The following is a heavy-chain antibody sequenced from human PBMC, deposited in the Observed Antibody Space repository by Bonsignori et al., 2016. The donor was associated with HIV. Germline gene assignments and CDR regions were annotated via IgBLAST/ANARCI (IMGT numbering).Heavy chain of an antibody. D-gene: IGHD3-3*01. J-gene: IGHJ4*02. CDR2: IKQDGSEK. V-gene: IGHV3-7*01. CDR3: ARDRYDFWSGYRAYYFDY. Sequence: VRQMPGKGLEWVANIKQDGSEKYYVDSVKGRFTISRDNAKNSLYLQMNSLRAEDTAVYYCARDRYDFWSGYRAYYFDYWGQGTLVTVSS.